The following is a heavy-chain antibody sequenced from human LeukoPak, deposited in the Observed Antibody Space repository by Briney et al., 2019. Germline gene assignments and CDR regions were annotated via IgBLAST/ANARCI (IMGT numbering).Heavy chain of an antibody. V-gene: IGHV3-30*18. CDR2: ISYDGSNK. J-gene: IGHJ4*02. Sequence: GGSLRLSCAASGFTFSSYGMHSVRQAPGKGLEWVAVISYDGSNKYYADSVKGRFTISRDNSKNTLYLQMNSLRAEDTAVYYCAKTGSIAVSLGYWGQGTLVTVSS. D-gene: IGHD6-19*01. CDR3: AKTGSIAVSLGY. CDR1: GFTFSSYG.